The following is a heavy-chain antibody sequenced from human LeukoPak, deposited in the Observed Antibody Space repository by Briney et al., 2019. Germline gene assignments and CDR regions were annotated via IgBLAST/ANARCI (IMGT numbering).Heavy chain of an antibody. Sequence: ASVTVSCKASGYTFTSYDFNWVRQATGQRPEWMGWMSPNSGDTGYAQKFQDRVTMARNTSISTAYMELSSLRSDDTAVYYCARGPPNWGYDYWGPGTLVTVSS. CDR3: ARGPPNWGYDY. D-gene: IGHD7-27*01. V-gene: IGHV1-8*01. J-gene: IGHJ4*02. CDR2: MSPNSGDT. CDR1: GYTFTSYD.